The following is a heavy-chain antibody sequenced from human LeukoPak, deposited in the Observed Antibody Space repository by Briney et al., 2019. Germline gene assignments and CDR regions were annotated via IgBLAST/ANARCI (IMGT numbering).Heavy chain of an antibody. CDR1: GFTFSSCS. J-gene: IGHJ4*02. V-gene: IGHV3-7*03. CDR2: IKQDGSEK. Sequence: PGGSLRLSCAASGFTFSSCSMSWVRQAPGKGLEWVANIKQDGSEKYYVDSVKGRFTISRDNAKNSLYLQMNSLRAEDTAVYYCAQYGHGSGSYISYWGQGTLVTVSS. D-gene: IGHD3-10*01. CDR3: AQYGHGSGSYISY.